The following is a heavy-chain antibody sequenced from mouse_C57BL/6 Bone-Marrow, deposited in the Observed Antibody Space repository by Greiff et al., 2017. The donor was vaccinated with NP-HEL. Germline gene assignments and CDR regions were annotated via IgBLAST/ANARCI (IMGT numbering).Heavy chain of an antibody. CDR1: GYTFTSYW. CDR3: ARVTTVVGRDY. D-gene: IGHD1-1*01. Sequence: QVQLQQPGAELVKPGASVKLSCKASGYTFTSYWMHWVKQRPGQGLEWIGMIHPNSGSTNYNEKFKSKATLTVDKSSSTAYMQRSSLTSEDSAVYYCARVTTVVGRDYWGQGTTLTVSS. CDR2: IHPNSGST. V-gene: IGHV1-64*01. J-gene: IGHJ2*01.